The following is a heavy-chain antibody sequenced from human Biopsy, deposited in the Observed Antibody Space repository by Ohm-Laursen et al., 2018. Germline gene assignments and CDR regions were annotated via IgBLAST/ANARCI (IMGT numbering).Heavy chain of an antibody. CDR1: GFTFSSFS. J-gene: IGHJ2*01. Sequence: RSLRLSCTASGFTFSSFSMNWVRQAPGKGLEWISLIWYDGTSEDYADSVKGRFTISRDNSKNTLYLQINTLTLEDTAFYYCARGLSSGWYGYFDVWGRGTLVTVSS. D-gene: IGHD6-19*01. V-gene: IGHV3-33*04. CDR3: ARGLSSGWYGYFDV. CDR2: IWYDGTSE.